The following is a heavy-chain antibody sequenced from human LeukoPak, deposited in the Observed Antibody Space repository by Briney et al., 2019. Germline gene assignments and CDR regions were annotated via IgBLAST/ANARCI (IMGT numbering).Heavy chain of an antibody. CDR3: AREYDSSGYPFDY. V-gene: IGHV1-2*04. Sequence: GASVKVSCKASGYTFTGYYMHWVRQAPGQGLEWMGWINPNSGGTNYAQKFQGWVTMTRDTSISTAYMELSRLRSDDTAVYYCAREYDSSGYPFDYWGQGTLVTVSS. CDR1: GYTFTGYY. D-gene: IGHD3-22*01. CDR2: INPNSGGT. J-gene: IGHJ4*02.